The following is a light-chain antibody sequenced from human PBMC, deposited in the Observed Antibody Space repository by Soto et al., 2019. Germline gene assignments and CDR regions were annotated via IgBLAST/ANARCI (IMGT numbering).Light chain of an antibody. V-gene: IGLV2-8*01. Sequence: QSALTQPPSAYGSPGQSVTISCTGTSSDVGNYNYVSWYQQHPGKAPKLMIYEVTKRPSGVPDRFSGSKSGITASLTVSGLQAEDEADYFCSSYAGSKTLFGGGTQVTLL. CDR2: EVT. CDR1: SSDVGNYNY. J-gene: IGLJ3*02. CDR3: SSYAGSKTL.